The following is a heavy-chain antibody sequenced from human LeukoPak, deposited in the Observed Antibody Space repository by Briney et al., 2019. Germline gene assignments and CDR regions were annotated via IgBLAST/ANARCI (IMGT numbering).Heavy chain of an antibody. CDR3: AKGSRGSCSRTYCYPFDY. D-gene: IGHD2-2*01. CDR1: GFTFSSNW. V-gene: IGHV3-74*01. J-gene: IGHJ4*02. CDR2: IKSDGSST. Sequence: PGGSLRLSCAASGFTFSSNWMHWVRQAPGKGLVWVSRIKSDGSSTSYADSVKGRFTISRDNSKNTLYLQMNRLRAEDTAVYYCAKGSRGSCSRTYCYPFDYWGQGTLVTVSS.